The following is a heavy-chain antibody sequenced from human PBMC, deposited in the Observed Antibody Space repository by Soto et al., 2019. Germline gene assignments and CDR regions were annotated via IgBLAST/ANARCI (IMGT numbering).Heavy chain of an antibody. Sequence: QVQLVQSGAEVKKPGASVKVSCKASGYTFTSYGISWVRQAPGQGLEWMGWIIPIFGTANYAQKFQGRVTITADESTSTAYMELSSLRSEDTAVYYCARVGGSYYYFDYWGQGTLVTVSS. CDR3: ARVGGSYYYFDY. J-gene: IGHJ4*02. V-gene: IGHV1-69*13. D-gene: IGHD1-26*01. CDR1: GYTFTSYG. CDR2: IIPIFGTA.